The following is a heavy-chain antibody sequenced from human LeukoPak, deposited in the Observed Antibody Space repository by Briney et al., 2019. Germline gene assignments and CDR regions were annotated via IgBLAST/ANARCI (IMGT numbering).Heavy chain of an antibody. CDR1: GFSITAYT. J-gene: IGHJ4*02. V-gene: IGHV4-59*01. D-gene: IGHD3-3*01. CDR3: ARGELTLED. Sequence: SETLSLTCTVSGFSITAYTWNWIRQSPGKGLEWIGYISSSGRTDYNPSLKSRVTISLDTSKNQFSLILISLTAADTAVYYCARGELTLEDWVQGTLVTVSS. CDR2: ISSSGRT.